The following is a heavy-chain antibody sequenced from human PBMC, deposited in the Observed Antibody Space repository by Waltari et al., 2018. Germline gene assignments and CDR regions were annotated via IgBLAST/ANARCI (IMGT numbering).Heavy chain of an antibody. CDR1: GGSFSGYY. CDR3: ARVAVVTSPTETTRAEN. D-gene: IGHD2-21*02. CDR2: INHSGRP. J-gene: IGHJ4*02. Sequence: QVQLQQWGAGLLKPSETLSLTCAVYGGSFSGYYWSWIRQPPGKGLEWIGEINHSGRPNSNPSLKSRVTISVDTSKNQFSLKLSSVTAADTAVYYCARVAVVTSPTETTRAENWGQGTLVTVSS. V-gene: IGHV4-34*01.